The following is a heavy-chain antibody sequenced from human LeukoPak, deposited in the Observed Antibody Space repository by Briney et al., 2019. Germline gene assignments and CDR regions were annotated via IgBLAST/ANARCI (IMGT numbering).Heavy chain of an antibody. Sequence: SETLSLTCTVSGGSISSSSYYWGWIRQPPGKGLEWIGSIYYSGSTYYNPSLKSRVTISVDTSKNQFSLKLTSVTAADTAVYYCAAYDSSGYLAFDIWGQGTMVTVSS. D-gene: IGHD3-22*01. CDR3: AAYDSSGYLAFDI. CDR1: GGSISSSSYY. CDR2: IYYSGST. J-gene: IGHJ3*02. V-gene: IGHV4-39*07.